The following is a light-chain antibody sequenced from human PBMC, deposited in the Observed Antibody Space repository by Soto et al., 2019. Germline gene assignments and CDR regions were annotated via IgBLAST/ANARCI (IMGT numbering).Light chain of an antibody. J-gene: IGKJ1*01. CDR3: QQYVDWPWT. CDR1: QSVRGY. CDR2: GAS. Sequence: EVVMTQSAATLSVSPGDGATLSCRASQSVRGYLAWYQQKPGQAPRLLISGASTRATGVPARFSGSGSGTDFTLSISSLPSEDFAVYYCQQYVDWPWTFGQGTKVEVK. V-gene: IGKV3-15*01.